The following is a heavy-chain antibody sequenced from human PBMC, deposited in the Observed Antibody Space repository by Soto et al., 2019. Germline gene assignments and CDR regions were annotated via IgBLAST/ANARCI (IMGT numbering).Heavy chain of an antibody. D-gene: IGHD3-16*02. CDR3: VRGGDVWGSYRSRGYFDY. CDR1: GGSISSGDYY. Sequence: SETLSLTCTVSGGSISSGDYYWSWIRQPPGKGLEWIGYIYYSGSTYYNPSLKSRGTISVDTSKNQFSPKLSSETAADTAEDYCVRGGDVWGSYRSRGYFDYWGQGTLVTVSS. CDR2: IYYSGST. V-gene: IGHV4-30-4*01. J-gene: IGHJ4*02.